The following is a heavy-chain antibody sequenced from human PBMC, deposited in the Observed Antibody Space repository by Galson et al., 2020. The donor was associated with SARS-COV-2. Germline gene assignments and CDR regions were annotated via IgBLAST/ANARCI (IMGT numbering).Heavy chain of an antibody. CDR1: GYPFSSYS. D-gene: IGHD1-26*01. CDR2: ISAGSSYI. V-gene: IGHV3-21*01. CDR3: ARVGGMATTPTNYYYYGLDV. Sequence: GGYLRLSCAASGYPFSSYSMNWVRQAPGKGLEWVSSISAGSSYIYYADSVKGRFTISRDNAKNSLYLQMNSLRADDTAVYYCARVGGMATTPTNYYYYGLDVWGPGTTVTVSS. J-gene: IGHJ6*02.